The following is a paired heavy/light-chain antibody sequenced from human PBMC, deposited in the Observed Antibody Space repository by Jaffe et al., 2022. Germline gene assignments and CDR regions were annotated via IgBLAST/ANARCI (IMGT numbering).Light chain of an antibody. V-gene: IGLV3-10*01. Sequence: SYELTQPPSVSVSPGQTARITCSGDALPKKYAYWYQQKSGQAPVLVIYEDSKRPSGIPERFSGSSSGTMATLTISGAQVEDEADYYCYSTDSSATYRVFGGGTKLTVL. CDR3: YSTDSSATYRV. CDR2: EDS. J-gene: IGLJ2*01. CDR1: ALPKKY.
Heavy chain of an antibody. CDR3: GRYSSSSGAFDI. CDR1: GYTFTGYA. Sequence: QVQLVQSGSELKKPGASVKVSCKASGYTFTGYAMSWVRQAPGQGLEWMGWINTNTGNPMYGQGFTGRFVFSLDTSVSTAYLQISSLKTEDTAVYFCGRYSSSSGAFDIWGQGTMVTVSS. CDR2: INTNTGNP. V-gene: IGHV7-4-1*02. J-gene: IGHJ3*02. D-gene: IGHD6-6*01.